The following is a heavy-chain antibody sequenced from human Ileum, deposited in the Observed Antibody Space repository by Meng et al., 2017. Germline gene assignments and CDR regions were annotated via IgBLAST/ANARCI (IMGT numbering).Heavy chain of an antibody. Sequence: GGSLRLSCAASAFTLSRYWMGWVRQAPGKGLEWVASIKADGGDKYYVDSVRGRFTVSRDNVQSSLFLQMNSLRAEDTAIYYCARDSEVTATFDYWGQGSLVTVSS. CDR1: AFTLSRYW. J-gene: IGHJ4*02. D-gene: IGHD4-11*01. CDR2: IKADGGDK. CDR3: ARDSEVTATFDY. V-gene: IGHV3-7*01.